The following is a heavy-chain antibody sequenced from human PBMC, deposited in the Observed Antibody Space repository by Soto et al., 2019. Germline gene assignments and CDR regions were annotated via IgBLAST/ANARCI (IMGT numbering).Heavy chain of an antibody. J-gene: IGHJ3*02. CDR1: GYTFTDYF. CDR2: INPYSGGA. D-gene: IGHD3-10*01. Sequence: ASVKVSCKASGYTFTDYFIHWVRQAPGQGLEWIGWINPYSGGADLSHKFQGRVTMTRDTSISTAYMEVSSLRSDDTAVFYCARLMHYSHSRGSSHSGFDMWGQGTLVTVSS. V-gene: IGHV1-2*07. CDR3: ARLMHYSHSRGSSHSGFDM.